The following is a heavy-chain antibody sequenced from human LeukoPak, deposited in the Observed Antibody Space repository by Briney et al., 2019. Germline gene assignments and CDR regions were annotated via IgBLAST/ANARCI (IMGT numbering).Heavy chain of an antibody. D-gene: IGHD3-22*01. Sequence: GGSLRLSCAASAFTFSSYAMSWVHQAPGKGLEWVSAISGSGASTYYADSVKGRFTISRDNSKNTLYLQMNSLRAEDTAVYYCAKDSHSNGYPTSFDYWGQGTLVTVSS. J-gene: IGHJ4*02. CDR1: AFTFSSYA. CDR3: AKDSHSNGYPTSFDY. V-gene: IGHV3-23*01. CDR2: ISGSGAST.